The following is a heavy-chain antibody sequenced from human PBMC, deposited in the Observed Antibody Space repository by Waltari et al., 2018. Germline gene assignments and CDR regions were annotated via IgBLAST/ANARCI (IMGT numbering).Heavy chain of an antibody. Sequence: QLQLQESGPRLVRPSETLSLICRVSGVSITSNRHYWAWIRQSPGQGLEWIGTVSYSGTTYISPSLKSRVSVSRDTSKNQVSWILGSVTAADMAVYYCATYMGASVGTAAFDVWGQGTMVTVSS. CDR3: ATYMGASVGTAAFDV. V-gene: IGHV4-39*01. CDR2: VSYSGTT. J-gene: IGHJ3*01. CDR1: GVSITSNRHY. D-gene: IGHD1-1*01.